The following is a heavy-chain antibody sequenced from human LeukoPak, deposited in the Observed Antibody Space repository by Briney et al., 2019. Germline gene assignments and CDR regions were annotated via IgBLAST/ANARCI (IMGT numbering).Heavy chain of an antibody. D-gene: IGHD7-27*01. V-gene: IGHV3-7*01. Sequence: PGGSLRLSCAASGLNFRKSWMTWVRQAPGRGLEWAANIKDDGSEKYYVDSVKGRFTISRDNAKNSLYLQMNSLGAEDTAVYYCSNWGDTWGLDSWGQGILVSVSS. J-gene: IGHJ4*02. CDR1: GLNFRKSW. CDR3: SNWGDTWGLDS. CDR2: IKDDGSEK.